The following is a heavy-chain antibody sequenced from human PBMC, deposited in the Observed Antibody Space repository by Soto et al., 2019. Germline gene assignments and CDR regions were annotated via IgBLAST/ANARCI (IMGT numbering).Heavy chain of an antibody. Sequence: EVQLVESGGGLVQPGGSLKLSCAASGFTFSGSAMHWVRQASGKGLEWVGRIRSKANSYATAYAASVKGRFTISRDDSKNTAYLQMNSLKTEDTAMYYCTRVSGPIDYWGQGTLVTVSS. J-gene: IGHJ4*02. CDR2: IRSKANSYAT. CDR3: TRVSGPIDY. V-gene: IGHV3-73*02. CDR1: GFTFSGSA. D-gene: IGHD2-15*01.